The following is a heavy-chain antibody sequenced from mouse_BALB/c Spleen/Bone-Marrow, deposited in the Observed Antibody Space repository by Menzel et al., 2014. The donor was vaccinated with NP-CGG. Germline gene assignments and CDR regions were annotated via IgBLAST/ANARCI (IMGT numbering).Heavy chain of an antibody. D-gene: IGHD3-3*01. CDR1: GYSFTTYW. V-gene: IGHV1-74*01. Sequence: VQLVESGTEVAGPGASVKLSCKASGYSFTTYWMNWVKQRPGQGLEWIGMIHPSDSETRLNQKFKDKATLTVDKSSSTAYLQLSSLTSEDTAVYYCGRSEGEGTPAYWGQGTLVTVSA. J-gene: IGHJ3*01. CDR2: IHPSDSET. CDR3: GRSEGEGTPAY.